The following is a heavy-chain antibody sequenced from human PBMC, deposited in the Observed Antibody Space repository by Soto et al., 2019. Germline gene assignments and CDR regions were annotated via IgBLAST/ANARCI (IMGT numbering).Heavy chain of an antibody. Sequence: PGGSLRLSCAASGFTFSHAWMSWVRQAPGKGLEWVGRIKIKTDGGATDYAAPVKGRFTISRDDSKNTLYLQMNSLKTEDYGLPNRALDYWGQGTLVTGLL. V-gene: IGHV3-15*01. D-gene: IGHD3-10*01. CDR1: GFTFSHAW. CDR2: IKIKTDGGAT. CDR3: ALDY. J-gene: IGHJ4*02.